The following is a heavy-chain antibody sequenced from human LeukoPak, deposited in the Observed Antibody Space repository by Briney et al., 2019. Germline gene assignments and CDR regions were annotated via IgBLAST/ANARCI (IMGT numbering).Heavy chain of an antibody. CDR2: IYHSGST. V-gene: IGHV4-38-2*02. D-gene: IGHD7-27*01. CDR3: ARPGEQYYFDY. Sequence: SETLSLTCTVSGYSISSGYYWGWIRQPPGKGLEWIGSIYHSGSTYYNPSLKSRVTISVDTSKNQFSLKLSSVTAADTAVYYCARPGEQYYFDYWGQGTLVTVSS. J-gene: IGHJ4*02. CDR1: GYSISSGYY.